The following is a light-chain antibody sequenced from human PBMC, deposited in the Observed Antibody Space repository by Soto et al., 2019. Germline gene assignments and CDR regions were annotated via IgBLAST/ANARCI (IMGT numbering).Light chain of an antibody. CDR3: QTWGTGTWV. CDR2: LNSDGSH. Sequence: QSVLTQSPSASASLGDSVKLTCTRSSGHSSYAIAWHQQQPEKGPRYLMKLNSDGSHSKGDAIPDRFSGSSSGAERYLTISSLQSEDEADYYCQTWGTGTWVFGGGTKVTVL. V-gene: IGLV4-69*01. CDR1: SGHSSYA. J-gene: IGLJ3*02.